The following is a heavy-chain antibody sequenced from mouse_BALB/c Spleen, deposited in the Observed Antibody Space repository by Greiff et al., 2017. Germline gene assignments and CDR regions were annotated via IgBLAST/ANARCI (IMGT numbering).Heavy chain of an antibody. CDR3: ARGGYYGSSCYFDY. Sequence: EVQRVESGGGLVQPGGSRKLSCAASGFTFSSFGMHWVRQAPEKGLEWVAYISSGSSTIYYADTVKGRFTISRDNPKNTLFLQMTSLRSEDTAMYYCARGGYYGSSCYFDYWGQGTTLTVSS. CDR1: GFTFSSFG. D-gene: IGHD1-1*01. V-gene: IGHV5-17*02. J-gene: IGHJ2*01. CDR2: ISSGSSTI.